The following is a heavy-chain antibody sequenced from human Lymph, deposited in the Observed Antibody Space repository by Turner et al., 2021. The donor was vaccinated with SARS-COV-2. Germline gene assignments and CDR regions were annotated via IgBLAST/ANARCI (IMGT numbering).Heavy chain of an antibody. Sequence: QVPLVESGGGVVQPGRSLRLSCAASGFTFSSYAMHWVRQAPGKGLEWVAVISYDGSNKNYADSVKGRFTISRDNSKNTLYLQMNSLRAEDTAVYYCARDDREFWSGYYTHYYYYGMDVWGQGTTVTVSS. CDR1: GFTFSSYA. V-gene: IGHV3-30*04. CDR3: ARDDREFWSGYYTHYYYYGMDV. CDR2: ISYDGSNK. J-gene: IGHJ6*02. D-gene: IGHD3-3*01.